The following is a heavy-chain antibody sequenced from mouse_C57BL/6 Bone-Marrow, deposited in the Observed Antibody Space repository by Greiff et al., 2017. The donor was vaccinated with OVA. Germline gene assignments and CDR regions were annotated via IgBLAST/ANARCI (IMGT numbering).Heavy chain of an antibody. V-gene: IGHV1-18*01. CDR2: INPNNGGT. D-gene: IGHD3-3*01. CDR3: ARLGDAMDY. CDR1: GYTFTDYY. Sequence: EVKLLEPGPELVKPGASVKLPCKASGYTFTDYYMDWVKQSPGKSLEWIGDINPNNGGTIYNQKFKGKATLTVDKSSSTAYMELRSLTSEDTAVYYCARLGDAMDYWGQGTSVTVSS. J-gene: IGHJ4*01.